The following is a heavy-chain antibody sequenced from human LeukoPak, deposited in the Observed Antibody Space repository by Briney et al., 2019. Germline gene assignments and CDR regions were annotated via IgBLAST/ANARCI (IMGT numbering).Heavy chain of an antibody. J-gene: IGHJ5*02. V-gene: IGHV3-53*01. CDR1: GFTVSSNY. CDR2: IYSGGST. CDR3: ARELAVGGTWFDP. Sequence: PGRSLRLSCAASGFTVSSNYMSWVRQAPGRGLEWVSVIYSGGSTYYADSVKGRFTISRDNAKNTLYLQMNSLRAEDTAVYYCARELAVGGTWFDPWGQGTLVTVSS. D-gene: IGHD6-19*01.